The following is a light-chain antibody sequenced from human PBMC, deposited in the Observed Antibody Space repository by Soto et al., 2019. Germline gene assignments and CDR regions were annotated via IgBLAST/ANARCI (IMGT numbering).Light chain of an antibody. V-gene: IGLV3-25*02. J-gene: IGLJ3*02. Sequence: SYELTQPLSVSVSPGQTARITCSGDALPQQFGYWYQQKPGQAPVLVIYKDTERPSGLPERFSASSSGTIFTLTISGVRSEDDADYYCQSADSSGTGWFFGGGTKLTVL. CDR1: ALPQQF. CDR2: KDT. CDR3: QSADSSGTGWF.